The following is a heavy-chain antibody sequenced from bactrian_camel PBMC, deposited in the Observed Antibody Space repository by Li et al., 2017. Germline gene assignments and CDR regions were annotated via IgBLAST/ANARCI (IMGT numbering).Heavy chain of an antibody. CDR1: GYIYSSYC. D-gene: IGHD4*01. J-gene: IGHJ6*01. CDR2: ITGSGGSK. CDR3: AHESRYSDYVFYCSFGY. V-gene: IGHV3S31*01. Sequence: VQLVESGGGLVQPGGSLRLSCAAPGYIYSSYCMGWFRQAPRKEREGVAAITGSGGSKYYADSVKGRFTISRDHAKNTVYQQMDSLKPEDTAMYYCAHESRYSDYVFYCSFGYWGQGTQVTVS.